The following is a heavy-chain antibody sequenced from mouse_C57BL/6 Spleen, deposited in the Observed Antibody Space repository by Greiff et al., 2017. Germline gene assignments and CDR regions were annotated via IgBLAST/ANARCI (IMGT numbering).Heavy chain of an antibody. CDR3: ARNYPESIDY. Sequence: VQLQQSGPELVKPGASVKISCKASGYTLTDYYMNWVKQSHGKSLEWIGDINPNNGGTSYNQKFKGKATLTVDKSSSTAYMELRSLTSEDSAVYYCARNYPESIDYWGQGTSVTVSS. CDR1: GYTLTDYY. D-gene: IGHD1-1*02. V-gene: IGHV1-26*01. J-gene: IGHJ4*01. CDR2: INPNNGGT.